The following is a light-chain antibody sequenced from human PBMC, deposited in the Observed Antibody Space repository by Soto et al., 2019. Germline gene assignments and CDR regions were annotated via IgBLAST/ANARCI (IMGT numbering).Light chain of an antibody. J-gene: IGLJ7*01. Sequence: QPVLTQSSSASASLGSSVKLTRTLSSGHSSYIIAWHQQQPGKAPRYLMKLEGSGSYNKGSGVPDRFSGSSSGADRYLTISNLQFEDEADYYCETWDSNIRVFGGGTQLTVL. CDR3: ETWDSNIRV. CDR1: SGHSSYI. V-gene: IGLV4-60*02. CDR2: LEGSGSY.